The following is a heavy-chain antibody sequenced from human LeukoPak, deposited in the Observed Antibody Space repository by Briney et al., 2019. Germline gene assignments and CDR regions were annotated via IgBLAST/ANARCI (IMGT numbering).Heavy chain of an antibody. J-gene: IGHJ6*03. CDR3: ARGTTYYYYYMDV. CDR2: INPSGGST. Sequence: ASVKVSCKASGYTFTGYYMHWVRQAPGQGLEWMGWINPSGGSTSYAQKFQGRVTMTRDMSTSTVYMELSSLRSEDTAVYYCARGTTYYYYYMDVWGKGTTVTVSS. D-gene: IGHD2/OR15-2a*01. CDR1: GYTFTGYY. V-gene: IGHV1-46*01.